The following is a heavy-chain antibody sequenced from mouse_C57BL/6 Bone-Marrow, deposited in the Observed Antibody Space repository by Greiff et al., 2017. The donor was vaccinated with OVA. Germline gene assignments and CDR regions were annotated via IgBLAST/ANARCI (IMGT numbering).Heavy chain of an antibody. CDR3: ARRGTTVVAPYYYAMDY. CDR1: GYTFTSYW. V-gene: IGHV1-50*01. J-gene: IGHJ4*01. CDR2: IDPSDSYT. Sequence: QVQLKQPGAELVKPGASVKLSCKASGYTFTSYWMQWVKQRPGPGLEWIGEIDPSDSYTNSNQKFKGKATLTVDKSSSTAYMQLRSLTSEDTAVYYCARRGTTVVAPYYYAMDYWGQGTSVTVSS. D-gene: IGHD1-1*01.